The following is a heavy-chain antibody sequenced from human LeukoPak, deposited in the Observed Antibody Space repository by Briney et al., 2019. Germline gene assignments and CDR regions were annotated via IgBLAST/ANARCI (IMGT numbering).Heavy chain of an antibody. CDR1: GFTFSSYW. Sequence: PGGSLRLSCAASGFTFSSYWMSWVRQAPGKGLEWVSSISSSSSYIYYADSVKGRFTISRDNAKNSLYLQMNSLRAEDTAVYYCASNGADSSSWYAFDIWGQGTMVTVSS. CDR2: ISSSSSYI. D-gene: IGHD6-13*01. CDR3: ASNGADSSSWYAFDI. V-gene: IGHV3-21*01. J-gene: IGHJ3*02.